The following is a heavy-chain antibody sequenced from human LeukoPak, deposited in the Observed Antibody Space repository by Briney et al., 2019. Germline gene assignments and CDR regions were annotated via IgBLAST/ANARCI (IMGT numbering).Heavy chain of an antibody. CDR1: GFTFSDYY. J-gene: IGHJ4*02. CDR2: ISSSGSTI. CDR3: ARGSTMVRGVIKRPPAFDY. D-gene: IGHD3-10*01. Sequence: PGGSLRLSCAASGFTFSDYYMSWIRQAPGKGLEWVSYISSSGSTIYYADSVKGRFTISRDNAKNSLYLQTNSLRAEDTAVYYCARGSTMVRGVIKRPPAFDYWGQGTLVTVSS. V-gene: IGHV3-11*01.